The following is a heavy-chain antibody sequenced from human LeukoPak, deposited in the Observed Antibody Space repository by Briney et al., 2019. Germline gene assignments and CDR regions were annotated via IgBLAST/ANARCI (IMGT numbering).Heavy chain of an antibody. V-gene: IGHV3-48*01. D-gene: IGHD6-19*01. CDR3: ARGSEVAGDKNDALDI. J-gene: IGHJ3*02. CDR2: ISSSSNTI. CDR1: GFIFSTYS. Sequence: PGGSLRLSCAASGFIFSTYSMSWVRQAPGMGLERVSYISSSSNTIYYADSVKGRFTISRDNARNSLYLQMNSLRAEDTALYYCARGSEVAGDKNDALDIWGQGTMVTVSS.